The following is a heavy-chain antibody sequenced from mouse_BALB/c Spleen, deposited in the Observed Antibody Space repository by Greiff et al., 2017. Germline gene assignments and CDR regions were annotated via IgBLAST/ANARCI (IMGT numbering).Heavy chain of an antibody. D-gene: IGHD2-4*01. Sequence: EVKLQESGGDLVKPGGSLKLSCAASGFTFSSYGMSWVRQTPDKRLEWVATISSGGSYTYYPDSVKGRFTISRDNAKNTLYLQMSSLKSEDTAMYYCARHLPLGYDYDPFAYWGQGTLVTVSA. CDR2: ISSGGSYT. V-gene: IGHV5-6*01. J-gene: IGHJ3*01. CDR3: ARHLPLGYDYDPFAY. CDR1: GFTFSSYG.